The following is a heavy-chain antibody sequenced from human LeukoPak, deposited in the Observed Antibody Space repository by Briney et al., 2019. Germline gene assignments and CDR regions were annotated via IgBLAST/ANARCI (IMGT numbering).Heavy chain of an antibody. CDR3: ARKDGSGSYPFDY. CDR2: INHSGST. J-gene: IGHJ4*02. CDR1: GGSISSGGYY. D-gene: IGHD3-10*01. Sequence: PSQTLSLTCTVSGGSISSGGYYWSWIRQHPGKGLEWIGEINHSGSTNYNPSLKSRVTISVDTSKNQFSLKLSSVTAADTAVYYCARKDGSGSYPFDYWGQGTLVTVSS. V-gene: IGHV4-31*03.